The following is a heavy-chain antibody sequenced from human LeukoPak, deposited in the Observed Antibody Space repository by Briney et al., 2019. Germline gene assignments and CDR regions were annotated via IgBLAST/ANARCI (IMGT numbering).Heavy chain of an antibody. CDR1: GYTFTNHG. CDR3: ARGGFQVERDIAFDS. CDR2: ISAYNGNT. J-gene: IGHJ3*02. D-gene: IGHD1-1*01. Sequence: GASVKVSCKASGYTFTNHGVAWGRQAPGQGLEWMGWISAYNGNTNYAQTLQGRLTMTTDTSTNTAYMGLRSLRSDDTAGYYCARGGFQVERDIAFDSWGQGTMVTVSS. V-gene: IGHV1-18*01.